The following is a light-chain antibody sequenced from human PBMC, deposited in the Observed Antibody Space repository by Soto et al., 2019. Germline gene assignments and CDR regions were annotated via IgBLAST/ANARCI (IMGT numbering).Light chain of an antibody. V-gene: IGLV2-14*01. J-gene: IGLJ1*01. Sequence: QSVLTQPASVSGSPGQSITISCTGTSTDVGRYNYVSWYQQHPGKAPKLMVYDVSNRPSWVSNRFSGSKSGITASLTISGLQADYFANSSCTSYTTVSLHVFVPVSNDT. CDR2: DVS. CDR3: TSYTTVSLHV. CDR1: STDVGRYNY.